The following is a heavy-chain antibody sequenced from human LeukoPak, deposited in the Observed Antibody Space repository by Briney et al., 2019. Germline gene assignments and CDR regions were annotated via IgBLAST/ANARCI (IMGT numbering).Heavy chain of an antibody. V-gene: IGHV4-59*11. CDR3: ATYDSSGYYRYSFDY. J-gene: IGHJ4*02. Sequence: SETLSLTCTVSGDSMSTHYWNWIRQPPGKGLEWIGYIHNSGSTNYNPSLKSQVTISVDTSKNQFSLKLNSVTAADTAVYYCATYDSSGYYRYSFDYWGQGTLVTVSS. CDR1: GDSMSTHY. CDR2: IHNSGST. D-gene: IGHD3-22*01.